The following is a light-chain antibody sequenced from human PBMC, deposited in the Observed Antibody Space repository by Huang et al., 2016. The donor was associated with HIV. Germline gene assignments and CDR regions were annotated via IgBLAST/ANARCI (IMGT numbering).Light chain of an antibody. Sequence: DIVLTQSPATLSLSPGQRATLSCRASPNINNYFVWYQQKPGQAPRLLIYDSFNRATGIPARFSGSGSGTDFTLTINTLEPEDFAVYYCQQRGAWPLTFGGGTKVEIK. V-gene: IGKV3-11*01. CDR3: QQRGAWPLT. CDR2: DSF. J-gene: IGKJ4*01. CDR1: PNINNY.